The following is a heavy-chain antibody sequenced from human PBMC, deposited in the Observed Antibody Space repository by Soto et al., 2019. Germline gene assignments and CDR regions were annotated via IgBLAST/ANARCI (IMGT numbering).Heavy chain of an antibody. Sequence: QVQLVQSGAEVKKPGASVKVSCKASGYTFTSYGISWVRQAPGQGLESMGWISAYNGKTNYAQKLQGRVTMTTDTSPSPASMELRSLRSDDTAVYYCARLLGAPNWFAPWGQGTLVTVSS. CDR2: ISAYNGKT. J-gene: IGHJ5*02. CDR1: GYTFTSYG. CDR3: ARLLGAPNWFAP. D-gene: IGHD3-10*01. V-gene: IGHV1-18*01.